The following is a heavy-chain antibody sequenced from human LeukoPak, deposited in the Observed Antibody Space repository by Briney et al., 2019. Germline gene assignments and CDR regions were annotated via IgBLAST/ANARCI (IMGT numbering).Heavy chain of an antibody. Sequence: GGSLRLSCAASGFTFSSYWMPWVRHAPGKGLVWVSRINSDGSSTSYADSVKGRFTISRDNAKNTLYLQMNSLRAEDTAVYYCARPRGRIAAADTNWFDPWGQGTLVTVSS. CDR2: INSDGSST. CDR1: GFTFSSYW. D-gene: IGHD6-13*01. CDR3: ARPRGRIAAADTNWFDP. J-gene: IGHJ5*02. V-gene: IGHV3-74*01.